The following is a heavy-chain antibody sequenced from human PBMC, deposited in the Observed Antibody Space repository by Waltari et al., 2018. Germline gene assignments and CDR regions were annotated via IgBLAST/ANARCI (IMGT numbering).Heavy chain of an antibody. J-gene: IGHJ4*02. D-gene: IGHD2-15*01. CDR2: IKEDGSEK. Sequence: EVQLVESGGDLVQPGGSMRVSCVASGFTFSGYWMSWVRQDPGKGLEWVANIKEDGSEKYYVDSVKGRFTISRDNSKNTLYLQMSSLRVEDTALYYCAKDDGGIGGYSYNWRLLGLDYWGQGTLVTVSS. V-gene: IGHV3-7*01. CDR3: AKDDGGIGGYSYNWRLLGLDY. CDR1: GFTFSGYW.